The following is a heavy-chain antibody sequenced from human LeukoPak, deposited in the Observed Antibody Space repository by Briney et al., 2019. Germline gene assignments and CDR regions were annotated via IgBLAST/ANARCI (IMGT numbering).Heavy chain of an antibody. Sequence: SETLSLTCTVSGASISGHYLTWLRQPPGKGLEWIGYISHIGSTNYNPSLKRRVTISVDTSKNQFSLKLTSVTAADTAVYYCARDRISINALDMWGQGTMVTVSS. D-gene: IGHD1-14*01. CDR3: ARDRISINALDM. CDR1: GASISGHY. CDR2: ISHIGST. J-gene: IGHJ3*02. V-gene: IGHV4-59*11.